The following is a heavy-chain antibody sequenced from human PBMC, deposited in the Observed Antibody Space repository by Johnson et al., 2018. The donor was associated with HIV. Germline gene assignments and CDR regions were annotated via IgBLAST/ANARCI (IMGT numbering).Heavy chain of an antibody. CDR1: GFTFSNYA. CDR3: AKGMGQWLARGAFDI. Sequence: QVQLVESGGGLVQPGGSLRLYCAASGFTFSNYAMHWVRQAPGKGLEWVAVISYDGSSKYYADSVKGRFTISRDNSKNTLYLQMNSLRAEDTAVYYCAKGMGQWLARGAFDIWGQGTMVTVSS. J-gene: IGHJ3*02. V-gene: IGHV3-30-3*01. D-gene: IGHD6-19*01. CDR2: ISYDGSSK.